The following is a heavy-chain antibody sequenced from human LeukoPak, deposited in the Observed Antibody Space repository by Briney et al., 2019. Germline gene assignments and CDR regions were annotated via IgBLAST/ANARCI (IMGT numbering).Heavy chain of an antibody. CDR3: ASSFYDILTGTVSYFDY. Sequence: GASVKVSCKASGYTFTSYDINWVRQATGQGLEWMGWMNPNSGNTGYAQKFQGRVTITRNTSISTAYMELSSLRSEDTAVYYCASSFYDILTGTVSYFDYWGQGTLVTVSS. CDR2: MNPNSGNT. V-gene: IGHV1-8*03. D-gene: IGHD3-9*01. CDR1: GYTFTSYD. J-gene: IGHJ4*02.